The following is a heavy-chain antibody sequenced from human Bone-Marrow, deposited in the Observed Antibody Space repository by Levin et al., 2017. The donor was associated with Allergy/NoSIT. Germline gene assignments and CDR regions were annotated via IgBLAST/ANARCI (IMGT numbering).Heavy chain of an antibody. D-gene: IGHD3-22*01. CDR2: ISGHNGKT. CDR1: GFNFNLYG. V-gene: IGHV1-18*01. Sequence: ASVKVSCKTSGFNFNLYGIIWVRQAPGQGLEWMGWISGHNGKTDYAQKFQGRVSMTTDTSTSTAYMELRNLRSDDTAMFYCAGVFYFDSSGDYDRWGQGTLVTVSS. CDR3: AGVFYFDSSGDYDR. J-gene: IGHJ5*02.